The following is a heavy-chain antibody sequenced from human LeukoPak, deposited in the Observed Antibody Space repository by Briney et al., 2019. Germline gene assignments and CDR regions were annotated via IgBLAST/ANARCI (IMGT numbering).Heavy chain of an antibody. CDR1: GYTFTGYY. Sequence: GASVKVSCKASGYTFTGYYMHWVRQAPGQGLEWMGWISAYNGNTNYAQKLQGRVTMTTDTSTSTAYMELRSLRSDDTAVYYCASASEIILGAGKYYFDYWGQGTLVTVSS. V-gene: IGHV1-18*04. CDR2: ISAYNGNT. CDR3: ASASEIILGAGKYYFDY. D-gene: IGHD2/OR15-2a*01. J-gene: IGHJ4*02.